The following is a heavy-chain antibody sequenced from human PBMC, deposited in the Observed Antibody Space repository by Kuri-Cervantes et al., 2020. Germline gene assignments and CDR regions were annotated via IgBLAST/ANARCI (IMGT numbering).Heavy chain of an antibody. V-gene: IGHV3-30-3*01. CDR1: GFTFNTYS. D-gene: IGHD2-15*01. J-gene: IGHJ3*01. CDR2: ISYHGNNK. Sequence: GGSLRLSCAASGFTFNTYSMHWVRRAPGRGLEWVAVISYHGNNKYYADSVKGRFTISRDNSKNTLYLQMNSLRAEDTAVYYCAKDGGDAFDVWGQGTMVTVSS. CDR3: AKDGGDAFDV.